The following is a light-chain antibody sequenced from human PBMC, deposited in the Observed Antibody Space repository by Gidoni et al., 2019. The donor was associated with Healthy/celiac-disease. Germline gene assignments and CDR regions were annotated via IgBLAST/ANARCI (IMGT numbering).Light chain of an antibody. CDR2: SNN. J-gene: IGLJ2*01. CDR3: AAWDDSLNGLL. Sequence: QSVLTQPPSASGTPGQRVTISCSGSRSNIGSNTVNWYQQLPGTAPKLLTYSNNQRPSGVPDRFSGSKSGTSASLAISGLQSEDEADYYCAAWDDSLNGLLFGGGTKLTVL. CDR1: RSNIGSNT. V-gene: IGLV1-44*01.